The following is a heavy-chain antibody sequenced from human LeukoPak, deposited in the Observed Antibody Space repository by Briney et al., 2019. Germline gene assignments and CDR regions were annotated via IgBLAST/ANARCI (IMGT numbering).Heavy chain of an antibody. V-gene: IGHV3-7*03. CDR3: ARKSASGNYPLDY. D-gene: IGHD3-10*01. CDR2: IKQDGSEK. Sequence: PGGSLRLSCAASGFTFSSSWMTWVRQAPGKGLEWVANIKQDGSEKYYVDSVKGRFTISRDNAKNTVFLQMSSLRAEDTALYYCARKSASGNYPLDYWGQGTLVTVSS. CDR1: GFTFSSSW. J-gene: IGHJ4*02.